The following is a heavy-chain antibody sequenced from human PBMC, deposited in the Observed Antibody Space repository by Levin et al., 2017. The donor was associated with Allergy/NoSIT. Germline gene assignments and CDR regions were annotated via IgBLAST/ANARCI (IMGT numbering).Heavy chain of an antibody. Sequence: PWASVKVSCKASGGTFSSYAISWVRQAPGQGLEWMGGIIPIFGTANYAQKFQGRVTITADKSTSTAYMELSSLRSEDTAVYYCASAITGTDRGPFDYWGQGTLVTVSS. V-gene: IGHV1-69*06. CDR3: ASAITGTDRGPFDY. J-gene: IGHJ4*02. D-gene: IGHD1-7*01. CDR2: IIPIFGTA. CDR1: GGTFSSYA.